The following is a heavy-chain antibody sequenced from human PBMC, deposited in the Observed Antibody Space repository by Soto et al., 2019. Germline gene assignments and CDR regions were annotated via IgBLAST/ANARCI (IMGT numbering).Heavy chain of an antibody. D-gene: IGHD6-19*01. CDR3: ATVIGGWYEHDY. CDR1: GGSMSSYF. J-gene: IGHJ4*02. Sequence: SETLSLTCTVSGGSMSSYFWSWIRQPPGKGLEWIAYVYYSGSTKHNPPLKRRVIISVDTSKNQFSLKLNSMTAADTAVYYCATVIGGWYEHDYWGPGTLVTVSS. CDR2: VYYSGST. V-gene: IGHV4-59*01.